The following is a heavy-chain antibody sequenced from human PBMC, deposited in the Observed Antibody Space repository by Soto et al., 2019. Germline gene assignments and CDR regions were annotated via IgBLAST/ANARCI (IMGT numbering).Heavy chain of an antibody. Sequence: PGGTLRLSCAASGCTFSSYSMNWVRQAPGKGLEWVSFISGSSTYIYYADSLKGRFTISRDNAKNSLYLQMNSLRAEDTAVYYCVRARVEWEAAAGTGFDPWGQGTLVTVSS. D-gene: IGHD6-13*01. CDR3: VRARVEWEAAAGTGFDP. V-gene: IGHV3-21*01. CDR1: GCTFSSYS. J-gene: IGHJ5*02. CDR2: ISGSSTYI.